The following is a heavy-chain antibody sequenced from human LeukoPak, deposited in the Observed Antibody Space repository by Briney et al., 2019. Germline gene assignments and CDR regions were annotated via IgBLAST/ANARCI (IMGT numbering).Heavy chain of an antibody. CDR2: IYSGGST. CDR1: GFTVSSNY. D-gene: IGHD2-2*01. Sequence: GGSLRLSCAASGFTVSSNYMSWVRQAPGKGLEWVSIIYSGGSTYYADSVRGRFTISRDNSKNTLYLQMNSLRAEDTAVYYCARHRGYCSSTSCYPYYFDYWGQGTLVTVSS. CDR3: ARHRGYCSSTSCYPYYFDY. J-gene: IGHJ4*02. V-gene: IGHV3-66*04.